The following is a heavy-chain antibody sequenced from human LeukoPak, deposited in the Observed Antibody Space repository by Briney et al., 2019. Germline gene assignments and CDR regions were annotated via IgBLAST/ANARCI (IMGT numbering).Heavy chain of an antibody. Sequence: GGSLRLSCAVSGFDFSSCAMSWVRQAPGKGLEWVSAISGSGGSTYYAGSVKGRFTISRDNSKNTLFLQMNSLRAEDTAVYYCAKGTYSSSPRDYWGQGTLVTVSS. CDR1: GFDFSSCA. CDR3: AKGTYSSSPRDY. V-gene: IGHV3-23*01. D-gene: IGHD6-6*01. J-gene: IGHJ4*02. CDR2: ISGSGGST.